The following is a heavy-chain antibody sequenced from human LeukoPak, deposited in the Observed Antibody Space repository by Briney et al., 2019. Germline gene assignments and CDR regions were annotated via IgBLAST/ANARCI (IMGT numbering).Heavy chain of an antibody. J-gene: IGHJ6*02. CDR3: ARDRDGMGV. CDR1: GGSITSDNW. Sequence: PSGTLSLTCAVSGGSITSDNWWTWVRQPPGKGLEWIGAIYHSGSTDYNPSLKSRVTIPVDKSKNQFSLRLNSVTAADTAVYFCARDRDGMGVWGQGTTVTVSS. CDR2: IYHSGST. V-gene: IGHV4-4*02.